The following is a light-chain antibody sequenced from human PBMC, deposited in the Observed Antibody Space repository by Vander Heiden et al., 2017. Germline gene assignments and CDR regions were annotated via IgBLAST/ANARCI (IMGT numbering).Light chain of an antibody. Sequence: SYELTQPPSVSVSPGQTARITCSGDALPKQYAYWYQQKPGQAPVLVIYKDSERPSGIPERFSGSSSGTTVTLTISGVQAEDEADYYCQSADSSGTYRVFGGGTKQTVL. CDR2: KDS. CDR3: QSADSSGTYRV. CDR1: ALPKQY. J-gene: IGLJ3*02. V-gene: IGLV3-25*03.